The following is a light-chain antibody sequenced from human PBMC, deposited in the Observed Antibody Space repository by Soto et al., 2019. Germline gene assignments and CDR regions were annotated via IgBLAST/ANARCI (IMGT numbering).Light chain of an antibody. Sequence: QSALTQPASVSGSPGQSITISCTRTNNDVANYNLVSWYQQHPGKAPKLRIYEGSKRPSGVSNRFSGSKSANTASLTISGLQAEDAADYYCCSYAGSRSWVFGGGTKVTVL. CDR3: CSYAGSRSWV. CDR1: NNDVANYNL. J-gene: IGLJ3*02. CDR2: EGS. V-gene: IGLV2-23*01.